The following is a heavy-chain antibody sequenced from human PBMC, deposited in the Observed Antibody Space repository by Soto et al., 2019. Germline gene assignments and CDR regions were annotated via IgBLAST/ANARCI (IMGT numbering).Heavy chain of an antibody. Sequence: PSETLSLTCSVSGASISSGGYYWSGIRHHPGKGLEWIGYIHNSGSTYYNPSLKSRVSISLDTSKNQFSLNLSSVTAADTAVYYCATAGSSGYYLKTWGRGTRVTVSS. CDR1: GASISSGGYY. V-gene: IGHV4-31*03. CDR3: ATAGSSGYYLKT. D-gene: IGHD3-22*01. J-gene: IGHJ4*02. CDR2: IHNSGST.